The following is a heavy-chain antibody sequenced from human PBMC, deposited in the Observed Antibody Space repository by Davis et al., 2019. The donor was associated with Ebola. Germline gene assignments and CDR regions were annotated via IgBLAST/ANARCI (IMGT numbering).Heavy chain of an antibody. CDR1: GGSVSSGSYY. J-gene: IGHJ6*02. Sequence: MPSETLSLTCTVSGGSVSSGSYYWSWIRQPPEKGLEWVGYIYYSGSTNCNPSLKSRVTISVDTSKKQFSLRMSSVTAADTAVYYCARDRGYGGQYGMDVWGQGTTVTVSS. CDR3: ARDRGYGGQYGMDV. V-gene: IGHV4-61*01. CDR2: IYYSGST. D-gene: IGHD4-23*01.